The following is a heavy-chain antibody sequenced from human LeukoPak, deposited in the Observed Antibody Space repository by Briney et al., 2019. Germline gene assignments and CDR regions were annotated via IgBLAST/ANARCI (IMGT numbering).Heavy chain of an antibody. Sequence: GASVKVSCKASGYTFTSYGISWVRQAPGQGLEWMGWISAYNGNANYAQKLQGRVTMTTDTSPSTAYTELRSLRSDDTAVYYCARDSAVPAAILYYYYGMDVWGQGTTVTVSS. CDR2: ISAYNGNA. J-gene: IGHJ6*02. V-gene: IGHV1-18*01. D-gene: IGHD2-2*01. CDR3: ARDSAVPAAILYYYYGMDV. CDR1: GYTFTSYG.